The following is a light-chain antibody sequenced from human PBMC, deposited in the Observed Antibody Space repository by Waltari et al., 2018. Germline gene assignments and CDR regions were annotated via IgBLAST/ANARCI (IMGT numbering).Light chain of an antibody. J-gene: IGKJ1*01. CDR1: QSVGPH. Sequence: EIVMTQSPATLSVSPGERATLSCRASQSVGPHLAWYQQRPGQAPRLLIYGASTRATGIPARFSGSGSGTDFILTISSLQSEDFAVYHCQQGNSWPWTFGQGTKVEIK. V-gene: IGKV3-15*01. CDR2: GAS. CDR3: QQGNSWPWT.